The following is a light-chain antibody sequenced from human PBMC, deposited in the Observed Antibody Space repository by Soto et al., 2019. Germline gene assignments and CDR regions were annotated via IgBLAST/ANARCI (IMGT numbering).Light chain of an antibody. J-gene: IGKJ5*01. V-gene: IGKV3-11*01. CDR2: GAS. Sequence: EIVLTQSPASLSLSPGERATLSCRASQSVDSYLVWYQQKPGQAPRLLIFGASNRATGIPARFSGSGSGTDFTLTINSLEPQDFAVYYCQQRNNWPITFGQGTRLEIK. CDR1: QSVDSY. CDR3: QQRNNWPIT.